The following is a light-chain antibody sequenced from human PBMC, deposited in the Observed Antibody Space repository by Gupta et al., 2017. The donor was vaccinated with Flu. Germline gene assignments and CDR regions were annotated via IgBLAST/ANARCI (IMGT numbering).Light chain of an antibody. J-gene: IGKJ1*01. CDR3: QQYGSSLRT. CDR2: GAS. CDR1: QSVSSSY. Sequence: EMVLTHSPGTLPLSRGERATLSCRASQSVSSSYLAWYQQKPGQAPRLLIYGASSRATGIPDRFSGSGSGTDFTLTISRLEPEDFAVYYCQQYGSSLRTFGQGTKVEIK. V-gene: IGKV3-20*01.